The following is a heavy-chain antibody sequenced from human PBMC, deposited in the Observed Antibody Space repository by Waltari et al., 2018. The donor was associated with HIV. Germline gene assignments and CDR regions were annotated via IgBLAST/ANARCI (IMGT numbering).Heavy chain of an antibody. CDR3: ARATGDSPFDY. J-gene: IGHJ4*02. CDR1: GGSISSGSYY. D-gene: IGHD4-17*01. CDR2: IYTSRST. Sequence: QVQLQESGPGLVKPSQTLSLTCTVSGGSISSGSYYWSWIRQPAGKGLEWIGRIYTSRSTNYNPSLKSRVTISVDTSKNQLSLKLSSVTAADTAVYYCARATGDSPFDYWGQGTLVNVSS. V-gene: IGHV4-61*02.